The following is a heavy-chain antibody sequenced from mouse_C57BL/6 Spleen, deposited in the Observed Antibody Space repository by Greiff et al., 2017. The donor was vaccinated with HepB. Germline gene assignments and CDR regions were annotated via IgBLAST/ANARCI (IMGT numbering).Heavy chain of an antibody. V-gene: IGHV1-50*01. CDR1: GYTFTSYW. CDR2: IDPSDSYT. D-gene: IGHD1-2*01. Sequence: QVHVKQPGAELVKPGASVKLSCKASGYTFTSYWMQWVKQRPGQGLEWIGEIDPSDSYTNYNQKFKGKATLTVDTSSSTAYMQLSSLTSEDSAVYYCARRLRLYAMDYWGQGTSVTVSS. CDR3: ARRLRLYAMDY. J-gene: IGHJ4*01.